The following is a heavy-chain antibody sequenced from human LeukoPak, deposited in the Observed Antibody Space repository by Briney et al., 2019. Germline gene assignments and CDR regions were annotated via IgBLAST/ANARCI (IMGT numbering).Heavy chain of an antibody. V-gene: IGHV4-30-4*01. CDR3: AREYYDILTGYYLPDY. Sequence: SETLSLTCTVFGGSISSGDYYWSWTRQPPGKGLEWIGYIYYSGSTYYNPSLKSRVTISVDTSKNQFSLKLSSVTAADTAVYYCAREYYDILTGYYLPDYWGQGTLVTVSS. CDR2: IYYSGST. J-gene: IGHJ4*02. CDR1: GGSISSGDYY. D-gene: IGHD3-9*01.